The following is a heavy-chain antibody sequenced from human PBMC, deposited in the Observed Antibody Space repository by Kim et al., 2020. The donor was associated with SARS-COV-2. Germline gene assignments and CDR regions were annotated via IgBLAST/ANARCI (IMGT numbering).Heavy chain of an antibody. CDR1: GFTFSSYG. CDR3: ANLNYYDSSGPEAFDI. V-gene: IGHV3-30*18. D-gene: IGHD3-22*01. CDR2: ISYDGSNK. Sequence: GGSLRLSCAASGFTFSSYGMHWVRQAPGKGLEWVAVISYDGSNKYYADSVKGRFTISRDNSKNTLYLQMNSLRAEDTAVYYCANLNYYDSSGPEAFDIWGQGTMVTVSS. J-gene: IGHJ3*02.